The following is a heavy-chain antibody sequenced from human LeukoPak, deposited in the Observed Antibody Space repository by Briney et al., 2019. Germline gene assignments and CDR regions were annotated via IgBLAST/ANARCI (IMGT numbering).Heavy chain of an antibody. CDR3: ARSVYCSSTSCPFYYYMDV. Sequence: SEPLSLICTVSGGSISSYYWRWIRQPAGKGLEWIGRIYTSGSTNYNPSLKSRVTMSVDTSKNQFSLKLSSVTAADTAVYYCARSVYCSSTSCPFYYYMDVWGKGTTVTVSS. D-gene: IGHD2-2*01. J-gene: IGHJ6*03. CDR2: IYTSGST. CDR1: GGSISSYY. V-gene: IGHV4-4*07.